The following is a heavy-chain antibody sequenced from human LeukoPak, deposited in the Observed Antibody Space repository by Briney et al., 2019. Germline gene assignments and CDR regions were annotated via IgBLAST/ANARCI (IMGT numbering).Heavy chain of an antibody. CDR2: IVVGSGNT. CDR3: ARVECSSTSCYNVWFDP. D-gene: IGHD2-2*02. V-gene: IGHV1-58*01. J-gene: IGHJ5*02. Sequence: SVKVSCKASGFTFTSSAVQWVRQARGQRLEWIGWIVVGSGNTNYAQKFQERVTITRDMSTSTAYMELSSLRSDDTAVYYSARVECSSTSCYNVWFDPWGQGTLVSVSS. CDR1: GFTFTSSA.